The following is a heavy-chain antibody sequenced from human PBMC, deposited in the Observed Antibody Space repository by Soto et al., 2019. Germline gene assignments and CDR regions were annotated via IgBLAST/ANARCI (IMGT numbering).Heavy chain of an antibody. V-gene: IGHV3-74*01. CDR3: ARASKLLWFGELSLDY. D-gene: IGHD3-10*01. CDR2: INSDGSST. Sequence: GGSLRLSCAASGFTFSSYWMHWVRQAPGKGLVWVSRINSDGSSTSYADSVKGRFTISRDNAKNTLYLQMNSLRAEDTAVYYCARASKLLWFGELSLDYWGQGTLVTVSS. CDR1: GFTFSSYW. J-gene: IGHJ4*02.